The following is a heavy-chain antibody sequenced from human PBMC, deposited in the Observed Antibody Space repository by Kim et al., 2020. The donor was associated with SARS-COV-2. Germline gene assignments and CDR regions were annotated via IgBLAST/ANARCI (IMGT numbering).Heavy chain of an antibody. D-gene: IGHD2-21*01. J-gene: IGHJ4*02. CDR3: ARWSGGSGGDPYYFDY. Sequence: SETLSLTCAVYGGSFSGYYWSWIRQPPGKGLEWIGEINHSGSTNYNPSLKSRVTISVDTSKNQFSLKLSSVTAADTAVYYCARWSGGSGGDPYYFDYWGQGTLVTVSS. CDR2: INHSGST. CDR1: GGSFSGYY. V-gene: IGHV4-34*01.